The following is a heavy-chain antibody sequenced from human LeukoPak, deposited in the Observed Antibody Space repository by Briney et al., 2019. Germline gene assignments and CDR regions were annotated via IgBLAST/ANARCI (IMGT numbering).Heavy chain of an antibody. D-gene: IGHD6-6*01. CDR3: ARGLRQLVRSWHY. CDR2: IYYSGAA. J-gene: IGHJ4*02. CDR1: GGSISSTSYY. V-gene: IGHV4-39*07. Sequence: SETLSLTCTVSGGSISSTSYYWGWVRQPPGKGLQWIGSIYYSGAAYYNPSLNIRVTILVDTSKNQFSLKLSSVTAADTAVYYCARGLRQLVRSWHYWGQGTLVTVSS.